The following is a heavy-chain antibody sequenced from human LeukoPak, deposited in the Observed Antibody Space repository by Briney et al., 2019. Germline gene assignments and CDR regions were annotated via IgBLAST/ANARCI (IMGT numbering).Heavy chain of an antibody. CDR1: GGSISSGGYY. D-gene: IGHD6-13*01. Sequence: SQTLSLTCTVSGGSISSGGYYWSRIRRHPGKGLEWIGYIYYSGSTYYNPSLKSRVTISVDTSKNKFSLKLSSVTAADTAVYYCARATGYGEVTFDYWGQGTLLTVSS. V-gene: IGHV4-31*03. J-gene: IGHJ4*02. CDR3: ARATGYGEVTFDY. CDR2: IYYSGST.